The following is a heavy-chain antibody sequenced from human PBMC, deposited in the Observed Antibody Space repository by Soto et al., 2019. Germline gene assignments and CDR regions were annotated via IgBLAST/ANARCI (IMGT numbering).Heavy chain of an antibody. J-gene: IGHJ4*02. Sequence: ASVKVSCKASGGTFTSYTVHWVRQAPGQRLEWMGWINAGNGNAKYSQKFQGRVTITRDTSASTAYMELSSLRSEDTAVYYCAVGGMLAAAGDYWGQGTLVTVSS. V-gene: IGHV1-3*01. CDR3: AVGGMLAAAGDY. D-gene: IGHD6-13*01. CDR1: GGTFTSYT. CDR2: INAGNGNA.